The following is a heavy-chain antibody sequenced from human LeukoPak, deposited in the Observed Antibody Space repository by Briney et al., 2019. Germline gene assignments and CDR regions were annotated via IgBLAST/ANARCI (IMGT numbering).Heavy chain of an antibody. Sequence: PGGSLRLSCAASGFTFSSYEMNWVRQAPGKGLEWVSYISSSGSTIYYADSVKGRFTISRDNAKNSLYLQMNSLRAEDTAAYYCARVMAGEGYDAFDIWGQGTMVTVSS. J-gene: IGHJ3*02. CDR3: ARVMAGEGYDAFDI. V-gene: IGHV3-48*03. CDR1: GFTFSSYE. CDR2: ISSSGSTI. D-gene: IGHD5-24*01.